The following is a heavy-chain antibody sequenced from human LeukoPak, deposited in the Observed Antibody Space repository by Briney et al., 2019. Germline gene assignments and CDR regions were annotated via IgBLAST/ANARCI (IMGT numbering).Heavy chain of an antibody. CDR3: ARGRYSSSGGRNWFNP. CDR2: INHSGST. Sequence: SETLSLTCAVYGGSFSGYYWSWIRQPPGKGLEWIGEINHSGSTNYNPSLKSRVTISVDTSKNQFSLKLSSVTAADTAVYYCARGRYSSSGGRNWFNPWGQGTLVTVSS. D-gene: IGHD6-6*01. CDR1: GGSFSGYY. V-gene: IGHV4-34*01. J-gene: IGHJ5*02.